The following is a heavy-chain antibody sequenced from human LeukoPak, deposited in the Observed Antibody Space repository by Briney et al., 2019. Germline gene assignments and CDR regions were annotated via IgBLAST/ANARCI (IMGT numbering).Heavy chain of an antibody. CDR1: GFTVSSSY. CDR2: IYSGGDT. D-gene: IGHD2-21*01. CDR3: AREGENWNHL. Sequence: GGSLRLSCAASGFTVSSSYMNWVRQAPGKGLEWVSVIYSGGDTFYADSVKGRFTISRHNSNNMLYLQINSLRAEDTAMYYCAREGENWNHLWGQGTLVTVSS. V-gene: IGHV3-53*04. J-gene: IGHJ5*02.